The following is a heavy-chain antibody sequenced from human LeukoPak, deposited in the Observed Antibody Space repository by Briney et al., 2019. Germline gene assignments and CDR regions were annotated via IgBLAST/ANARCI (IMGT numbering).Heavy chain of an antibody. CDR3: AKGSRDSSSYCFDY. CDR1: GFTFSTYA. J-gene: IGHJ4*02. CDR2: IRGRGDSR. Sequence: PGGSLRLSCAASGFTFSTYAMSWVRQAPGKGLEWVSGIRGRGDSRYYADSVKGRVTVSSDKSKNTLYLQMHSLRVEDTAVYYCAKGSRDSSSYCFDYWGQGTLVTVSS. D-gene: IGHD3-22*01. V-gene: IGHV3-23*01.